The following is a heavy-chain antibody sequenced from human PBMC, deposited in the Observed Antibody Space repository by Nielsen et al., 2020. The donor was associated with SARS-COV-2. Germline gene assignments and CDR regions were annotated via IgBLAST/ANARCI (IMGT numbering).Heavy chain of an antibody. CDR3: VRHSSGTNFDY. D-gene: IGHD3-22*01. Sequence: SETLSLTCTVSGGSISGYYWSWIRQAPGKGLEWIGYIYYSGSTNYNPSLKSRVTISVDRSKNQFSLKLSTVTAADTAVFYCVRHSSGTNFDYWGRGTLVTVSS. CDR2: IYYSGST. J-gene: IGHJ4*02. CDR1: GGSISGYY. V-gene: IGHV4-59*08.